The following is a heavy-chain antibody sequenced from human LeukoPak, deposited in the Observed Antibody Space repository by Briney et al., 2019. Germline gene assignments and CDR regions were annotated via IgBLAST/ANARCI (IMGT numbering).Heavy chain of an antibody. D-gene: IGHD5-24*01. CDR1: GFTFSSYS. CDR3: AREDKRWLDPPAPSDP. V-gene: IGHV3-21*01. CDR2: ISSSSSYI. J-gene: IGHJ5*02. Sequence: PGGSLRLSCAASGFTFSSYSMNWVRQAPGKGLEWVSSISSSSSYIYYADSVKGRFTISRDNAKNSLYLQMNSLRAEDTAVYYCAREDKRWLDPPAPSDPWGQGTLVTVSS.